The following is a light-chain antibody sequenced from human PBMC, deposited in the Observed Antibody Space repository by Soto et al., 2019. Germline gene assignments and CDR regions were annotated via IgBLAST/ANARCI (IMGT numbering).Light chain of an antibody. V-gene: IGKV1-39*01. CDR3: HERYTTPVS. Sequence: DIQMTQSPSSMSASGGDIVTITCRASQSIGIYLNWYQQKPGKAPRLLIYAASTLEGGVPPRFSGSGSGTDFTLTVSRLQPEDFATYYCHERYTTPVSFGQGTKLDI. CDR2: AAS. CDR1: QSIGIY. J-gene: IGKJ2*01.